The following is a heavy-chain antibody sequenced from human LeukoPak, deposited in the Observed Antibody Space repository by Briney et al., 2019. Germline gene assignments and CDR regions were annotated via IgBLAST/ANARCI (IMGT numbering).Heavy chain of an antibody. Sequence: PSETLSLTCAVSGGAISSSNWWSWVRQPPGKGLEWIGEIYHSGSTNYNPSLKSRVTISVDKSKNQFSLKLSSVTDADTAVYYCARDSGSGSYYGMDVWGKGTTVTVSS. CDR2: IYHSGST. J-gene: IGHJ6*04. D-gene: IGHD3-10*01. V-gene: IGHV4-4*02. CDR1: GGAISSSNW. CDR3: ARDSGSGSYYGMDV.